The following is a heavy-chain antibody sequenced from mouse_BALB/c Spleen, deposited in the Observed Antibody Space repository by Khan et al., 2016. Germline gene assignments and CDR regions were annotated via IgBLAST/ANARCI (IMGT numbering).Heavy chain of an antibody. V-gene: IGHV3-6*02. D-gene: IGHD2-2*01. J-gene: IGHJ3*01. Sequence: EVQLQESGPGLVKPSQSLSLTCSVTGYSITSGYFWNWIRQFPGNKLEWMGYISYDGYIDYNPSLKNRISITRDTSKNQFFLRLNSVTTEDTATYVWAGDGYDGWFAYWGQGTLVTVSA. CDR3: AGDGYDGWFAY. CDR1: GYSITSGYF. CDR2: ISYDGYI.